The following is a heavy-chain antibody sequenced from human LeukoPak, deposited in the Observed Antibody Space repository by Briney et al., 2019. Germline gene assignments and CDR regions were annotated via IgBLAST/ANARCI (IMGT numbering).Heavy chain of an antibody. CDR1: GYTFTSYY. J-gene: IGHJ4*02. Sequence: ASVKVSCKASGYTFTSYYMHWVRQAPGQGLEWMGIINPSGGSTSYAQKFQGRVTMTRDTSTSTVYMELSSLRSEDTAVYYCARELPHCSSTSCYGDGFDYWGQGTLVTVSS. CDR3: ARELPHCSSTSCYGDGFDY. V-gene: IGHV1-46*01. D-gene: IGHD2-2*01. CDR2: INPSGGST.